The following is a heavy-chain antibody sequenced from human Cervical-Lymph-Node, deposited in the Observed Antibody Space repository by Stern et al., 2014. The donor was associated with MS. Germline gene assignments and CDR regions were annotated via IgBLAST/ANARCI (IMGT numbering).Heavy chain of an antibody. CDR2: ISAYNGNT. Sequence: QDQLVQTGADVNKPGTSVKVSCRSSGYTFTRFGISWVRQAPGHGLEWMGWISAYNGNTEYPQKFQGRVTMTRDTSTSAAYMELRSLTFDDTAVYYCARDRYAFWGQGTLVTVSS. J-gene: IGHJ4*02. V-gene: IGHV1-18*01. CDR3: ARDRYAF. D-gene: IGHD5-18*01. CDR1: GYTFTRFG.